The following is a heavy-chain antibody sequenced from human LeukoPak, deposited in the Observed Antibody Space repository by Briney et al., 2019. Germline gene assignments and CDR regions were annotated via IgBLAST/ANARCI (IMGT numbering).Heavy chain of an antibody. J-gene: IGHJ4*02. CDR1: GFTFSSYS. V-gene: IGHV3-21*01. Sequence: GGSLRLSCAASGFTFSSYSMNWVRQAPGKGLEWVSSISSSSSYIYYADSVKGQFTISRDNAKNSLYLQMNSLRAEDTAVYYCARDSYGSGSYYTDYWGQGTLVTVSS. CDR2: ISSSSSYI. CDR3: ARDSYGSGSYYTDY. D-gene: IGHD3-10*01.